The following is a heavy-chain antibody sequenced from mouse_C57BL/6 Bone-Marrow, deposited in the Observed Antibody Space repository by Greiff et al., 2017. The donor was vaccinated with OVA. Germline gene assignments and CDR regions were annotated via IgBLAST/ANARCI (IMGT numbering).Heavy chain of an antibody. D-gene: IGHD1-1*01. CDR1: GYTFTSYW. V-gene: IGHV1-55*01. Sequence: QVQLQQPGAELVKPGASVKMSCKASGYTFTSYWITWVKQRPGQGLEWIGDIYPGSGSTNYNEKFKSKATLTVDTSSSTAYMQLSSPTSEDSAVYYCARYTTVVATRGYYFDYWGQGTTLTVSS. CDR2: IYPGSGST. CDR3: ARYTTVVATRGYYFDY. J-gene: IGHJ2*01.